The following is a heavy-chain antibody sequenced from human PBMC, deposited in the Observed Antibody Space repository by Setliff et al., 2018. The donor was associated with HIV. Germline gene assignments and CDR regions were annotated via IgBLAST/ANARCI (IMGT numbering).Heavy chain of an antibody. CDR2: IKSKTDGGTT. D-gene: IGHD6-13*01. CDR3: TRDRGRGMAPSGILDYYYMDV. J-gene: IGHJ6*03. Sequence: GGSLRLSCATSGFTFSDAWMNWVRQAPGKGLEWVGLIKSKTDGGTTDYAAPVRGRFTISRDDSKSTLYLQMNSLKTVDTGVYYCTRDRGRGMAPSGILDYYYMDVWGKGTTVTVSS. CDR1: GFTFSDAW. V-gene: IGHV3-15*07.